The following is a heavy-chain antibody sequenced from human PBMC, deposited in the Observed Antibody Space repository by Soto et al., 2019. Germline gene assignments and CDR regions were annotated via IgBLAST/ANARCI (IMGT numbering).Heavy chain of an antibody. D-gene: IGHD1-26*01. J-gene: IGHJ2*01. Sequence: EVQLLESGGGLVQPGGSLRLSCAASGFTFSCCAMSWVRQAPGRGLEWVSTIHGGADYTHYTDSVKGRFTISRDNSRXXXXXXXXXXXXXXXXIYYXAKNRGPGSYTNWSFNVWGRGTPVTVSS. CDR2: IHGGADYT. CDR3: AKNRGPGSYTNWSFNV. V-gene: IGHV3-23*01. CDR1: GFTFSCCA.